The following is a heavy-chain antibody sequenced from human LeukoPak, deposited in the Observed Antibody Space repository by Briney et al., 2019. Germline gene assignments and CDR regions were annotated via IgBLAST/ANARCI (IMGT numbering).Heavy chain of an antibody. J-gene: IGHJ4*02. CDR1: GFTFSSYG. CDR3: AKDRGRRLLWFGELLV. D-gene: IGHD3-10*01. Sequence: GGSLRLSCAASGFTFSSYGMHWVRQAPGKGLEWVAFIRYDGSNKYYADSVKGRFTISRDNSKNTLYLQMNSLRAEDTAVYYCAKDRGRRLLWFGELLVWGQGTLVTVSS. V-gene: IGHV3-30*02. CDR2: IRYDGSNK.